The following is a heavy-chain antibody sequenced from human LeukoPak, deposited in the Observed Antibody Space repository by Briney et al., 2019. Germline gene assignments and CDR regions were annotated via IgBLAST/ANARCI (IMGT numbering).Heavy chain of an antibody. CDR1: GGSFSGYY. J-gene: IGHJ4*02. CDR2: INHSGST. V-gene: IGHV4-34*01. Sequence: SETLSLTCAVYGGSFSGYYWSWIRQPPGKGLEWIGEINHSGSTNYNPSLKSRVTISVDTSQNQFSVRLSSVTAADTAVYYCARGRYLTTGGGAAAGFLDYWGQGTLVTVSS. D-gene: IGHD6-13*01. CDR3: ARGRYLTTGGGAAAGFLDY.